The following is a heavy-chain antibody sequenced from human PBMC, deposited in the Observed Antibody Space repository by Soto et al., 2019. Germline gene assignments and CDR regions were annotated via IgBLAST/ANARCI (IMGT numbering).Heavy chain of an antibody. CDR2: INHSGST. Sequence: SETLCLTWAVDGGSFRDYCGSWIRTPPGKGLEWIGEINHSGSTNYNPSLKSRVTISVDTSKNQFSLKLSSVTAADTAVYYCARVTRRYCSGGSCKTWDYWGQGTLVTVSS. D-gene: IGHD2-15*01. CDR1: GGSFRDYC. J-gene: IGHJ4*02. V-gene: IGHV4-34*01. CDR3: ARVTRRYCSGGSCKTWDY.